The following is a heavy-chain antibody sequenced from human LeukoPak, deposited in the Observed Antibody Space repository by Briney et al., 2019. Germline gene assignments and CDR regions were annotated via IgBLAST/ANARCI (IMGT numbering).Heavy chain of an antibody. CDR3: ARDSSWYRYFDY. CDR2: ISSSSSYI. D-gene: IGHD6-13*01. J-gene: IGHJ4*02. CDR1: GFTVSSNY. Sequence: GGSLRLSCAASGFTVSSNYMSWVRQAPGKGLEWVSSISSSSSYIYYADSVKGRFTISRDNAKNSLYLQMNSLRAEDTAVYYCARDSSWYRYFDYWGQGTLVTVSS. V-gene: IGHV3-21*01.